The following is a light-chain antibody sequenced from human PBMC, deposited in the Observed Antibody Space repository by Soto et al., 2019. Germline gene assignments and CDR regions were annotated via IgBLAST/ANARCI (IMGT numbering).Light chain of an antibody. Sequence: DIQMTQSPSSLSASVGDRVTITCRASQSISSYLNWYQQKPGKAPKLLIYAASSLQSGVPSRFSGSGSGTHFTLTISSLQPEDFATYYCQQSYSTPFFGQGTKVDIK. V-gene: IGKV1-39*01. CDR3: QQSYSTPF. CDR1: QSISSY. J-gene: IGKJ1*01. CDR2: AAS.